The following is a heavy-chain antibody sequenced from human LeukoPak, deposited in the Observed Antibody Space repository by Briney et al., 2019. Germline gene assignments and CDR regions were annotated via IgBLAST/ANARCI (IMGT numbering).Heavy chain of an antibody. CDR2: TYYRYKWYN. D-gene: IGHD6-19*01. CDR1: GDSVSNKSAA. V-gene: IGHV6-1*01. J-gene: IGHJ4*02. CDR3: ARDVWGIAVAGTGLQYFDY. Sequence: SQTLSLTYAISGDSVSNKSAAWKWLRQSPSRGLEWLGRTYYRYKWYNDYAVSVKSQITINPDTSKNQFSLQLNSVTPEDTAVYYCARDVWGIAVAGTGLQYFDYWGQGTLVTVSS.